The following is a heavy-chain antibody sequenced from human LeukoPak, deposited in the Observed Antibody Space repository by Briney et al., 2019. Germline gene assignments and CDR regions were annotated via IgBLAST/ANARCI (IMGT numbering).Heavy chain of an antibody. D-gene: IGHD3-16*01. J-gene: IGHJ4*02. CDR2: IYGGGTT. V-gene: IGHV3-53*01. CDR1: GFAVSSNY. CDR3: AFDMITFGGVDY. Sequence: PGGSLRLSCAASGFAVSSNYLTWVRQVPGKGLEWVSVIYGGGTTYYSDSVKGRFTISRDNAKNTLYLQMNSLRAEDTAVYYCAFDMITFGGVDYWGQGTLVSVSS.